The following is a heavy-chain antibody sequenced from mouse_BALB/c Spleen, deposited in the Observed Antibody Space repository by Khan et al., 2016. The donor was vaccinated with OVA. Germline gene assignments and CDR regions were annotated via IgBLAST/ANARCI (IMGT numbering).Heavy chain of an antibody. CDR2: IWAGGST. D-gene: IGHD2-13*01. CDR1: GFSLTNYG. V-gene: IGHV2-9*02. J-gene: IGHJ3*01. Sequence: VELVESGPGLVAPSQSLSITCTVSGFSLTNYGVHWLRQPPGKGLEWLGVIWAGGSTNYNSALMSRLSISKDKSKGQVYLNMNSLQTEDTAMYSCATLYGDRAYWGQGTLVTVSA. CDR3: ATLYGDRAY.